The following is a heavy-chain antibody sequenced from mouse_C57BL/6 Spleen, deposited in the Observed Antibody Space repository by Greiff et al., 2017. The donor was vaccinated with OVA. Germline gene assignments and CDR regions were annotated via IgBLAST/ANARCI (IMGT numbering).Heavy chain of an antibody. J-gene: IGHJ2*01. CDR3: ARGGTTVVASDL. V-gene: IGHV1-59*01. CDR1: GYTFTSYW. D-gene: IGHD1-1*01. Sequence: QVQLQQPGAELVRPGTSVKLSCKASGYTFTSYWMHWVKQRPGQGLEWIGVIDPSDSYTNYNQKFKGKATLTVDTSSSTAYMQLRSLTSEDSAVYYCARGGTTVVASDLWGQGTTLTGSS. CDR2: IDPSDSYT.